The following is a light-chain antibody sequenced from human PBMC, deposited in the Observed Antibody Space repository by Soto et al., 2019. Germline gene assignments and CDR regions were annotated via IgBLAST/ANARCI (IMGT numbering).Light chain of an antibody. CDR3: QQSYKAPRT. CDR1: QSSSNY. Sequence: DIQLPQSPYSLSASVGDSVSITCRASQSSSNYLNWYQQKPGQAPRLLLHAASSLQSGGPSRFSGSRSGTDFTLTISSLQPEDFAIYDCQQSYKAPRTVDPETKVEIK. J-gene: IGKJ1*01. V-gene: IGKV1-39*01. CDR2: AAS.